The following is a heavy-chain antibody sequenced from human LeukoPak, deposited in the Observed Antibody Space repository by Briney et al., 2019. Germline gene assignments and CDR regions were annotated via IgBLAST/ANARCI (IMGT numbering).Heavy chain of an antibody. D-gene: IGHD6-13*01. V-gene: IGHV3-48*02. CDR2: ISSSSTTI. CDR1: GFTFSAYA. Sequence: PGGSLRLSCEASGFTFSAYAMTWVRQAPGKGLEWVSYISSSSTTIYNADSVKGRFTISRDNAKNSLYLQMDSLRDDDTAVYYCARVWSGQQLVLGDYWGQGTLVTDSS. J-gene: IGHJ4*02. CDR3: ARVWSGQQLVLGDY.